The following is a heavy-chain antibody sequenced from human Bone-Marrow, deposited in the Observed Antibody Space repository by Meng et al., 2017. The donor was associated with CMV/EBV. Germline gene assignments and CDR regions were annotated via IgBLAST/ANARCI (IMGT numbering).Heavy chain of an antibody. CDR2: INPNSGGT. CDR3: ARTLTGTTEFDY. D-gene: IGHD1-20*01. V-gene: IGHV1-2*02. CDR1: GYTFTGYY. J-gene: IGHJ4*02. Sequence: ASVKVSCKASGYTFTGYYMHWVRQAPGQGLEWMGWINPNSGGTNYAQKFQGRVTMTRDTSISTAYMELSRLRSDDTAVYYCARTLTGTTEFDYCGQGTLVTVSS.